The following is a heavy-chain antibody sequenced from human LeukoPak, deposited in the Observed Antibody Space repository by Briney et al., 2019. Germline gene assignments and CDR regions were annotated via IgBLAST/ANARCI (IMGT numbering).Heavy chain of an antibody. CDR1: GGTFSSYA. Sequence: ASVKVSCKASGGTFSSYAMSWVRQAPGKGLEWVSAISDSGNTYHADSVKGRFTISRDSSKNTLFLQMNRLRPEDAAVYYCAKAPVTTCRGAYCYPFDYWGQGTLVTVSS. J-gene: IGHJ4*02. CDR2: ISDSGNT. D-gene: IGHD2-21*01. V-gene: IGHV3-23*01. CDR3: AKAPVTTCRGAYCYPFDY.